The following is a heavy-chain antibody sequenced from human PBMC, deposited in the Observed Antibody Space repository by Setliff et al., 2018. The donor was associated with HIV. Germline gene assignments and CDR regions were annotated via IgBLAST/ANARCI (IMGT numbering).Heavy chain of an antibody. CDR3: ATDPGYSSTWYSESFQH. V-gene: IGHV1-2*02. Sequence: ASVKVSCKASGYTFIDHYIHWVRRAPGQGLEWMGCISPNSGGTKYAQKFQDRVAVTRDMSSSTAYLDLSSLRPDDTAVYYCATDPGYSSTWYSESFQHWGQGTVVTVS. CDR2: ISPNSGGT. J-gene: IGHJ1*01. CDR1: GYTFIDHY. D-gene: IGHD6-13*01.